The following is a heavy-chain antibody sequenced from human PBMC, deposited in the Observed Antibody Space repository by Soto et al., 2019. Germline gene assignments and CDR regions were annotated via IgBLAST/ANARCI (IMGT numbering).Heavy chain of an antibody. CDR3: AKEMYPRTVLDSSSPWGDY. CDR1: GFTFSDYG. Sequence: GGSLRLSCAVSGFTFSDYGMHWVRQAPGKGLEWVAVMSYAGSYKYYADPVKGRFTISRDLSGNTLFLQMNSLRLEDTAVYFCAKEMYPRTVLDSSSPWGDYWGQGTLVTVSS. CDR2: MSYAGSYK. V-gene: IGHV3-30*18. D-gene: IGHD6-6*01. J-gene: IGHJ4*02.